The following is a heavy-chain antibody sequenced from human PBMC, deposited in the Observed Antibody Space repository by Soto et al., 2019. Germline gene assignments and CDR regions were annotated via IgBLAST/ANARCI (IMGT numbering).Heavy chain of an antibody. CDR1: GYTFTSYG. D-gene: IGHD6-13*01. V-gene: IGHV1-2*04. CDR2: ISPNNGGT. CDR3: ARGYSSSWYTYYYYYMDV. Sequence: ASVKVSCKASGYTFTSYGISWVRQAPEQGLEWMGWISPNNGGTNYAQKFQGWVTMTRDTSISTAYMELSRLRSDDTAVYYCARGYSSSWYTYYYYYMDVWGKGTTVTVSS. J-gene: IGHJ6*03.